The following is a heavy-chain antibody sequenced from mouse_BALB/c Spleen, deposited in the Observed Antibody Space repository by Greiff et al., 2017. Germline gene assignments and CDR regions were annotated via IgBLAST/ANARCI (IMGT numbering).Heavy chain of an antibody. CDR2: IDPENGNT. CDR3: AGGYGYWYFDV. V-gene: IGHV14-1*02. Sequence: EVQLQQSGAELVRPGALVKLSCKASGFNIKDYYMHWVKQRPEQGLEWIGWIDPENGNTIYDPTFQGKASITADTSSNTAYLQLSSLTSEDTAVYYCAGGYGYWYFDVWGAGTTVTVSS. D-gene: IGHD3-1*01. CDR1: GFNIKDYY. J-gene: IGHJ1*01.